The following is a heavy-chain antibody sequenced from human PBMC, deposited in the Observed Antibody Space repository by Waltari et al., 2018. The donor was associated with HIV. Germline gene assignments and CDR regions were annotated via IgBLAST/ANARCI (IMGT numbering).Heavy chain of an antibody. CDR2: MYYSEST. Sequence: QLQLQESGPGLVKPSETLSLTCTVSGDSISSSTYYWGWIRQPPGKGLECVGIMYYSESTYYNPSLKSRVTISGDTSKNQFSLKLNSVTAADTAVYYCARTDGDYSHFGYWGQGTVVTVSS. CDR1: GDSISSSTYY. J-gene: IGHJ4*02. CDR3: ARTDGDYSHFGY. D-gene: IGHD4-17*01. V-gene: IGHV4-39*01.